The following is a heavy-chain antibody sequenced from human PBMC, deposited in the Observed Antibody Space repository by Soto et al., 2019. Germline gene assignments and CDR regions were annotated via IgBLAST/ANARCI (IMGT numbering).Heavy chain of an antibody. CDR2: ISAYNGNT. CDR3: ARNGCSGGSCYSNYYYGMDV. D-gene: IGHD2-15*01. Sequence: SVKVSFKASCYTFTSYGISWVRQAPGQGLEWMGWISAYNGNTNYAQKLQGRVTMTTDTSTSTAYMELRSLRSDDTAVYYCARNGCSGGSCYSNYYYGMDVWGQGTTVTVSS. J-gene: IGHJ6*02. V-gene: IGHV1-18*01. CDR1: CYTFTSYG.